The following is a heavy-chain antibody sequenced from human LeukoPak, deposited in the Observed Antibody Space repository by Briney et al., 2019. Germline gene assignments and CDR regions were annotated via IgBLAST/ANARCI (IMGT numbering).Heavy chain of an antibody. Sequence: SETLSLTCTVSGGSISSSNYYWGWIRQPPGKGLEWIGSIYYSGSTYYSPSLKSRVTISVDTSKNQFSLKLSSVTAADTAVYYCARSVEGYCRGGSCYSYSYYMDVWGKGTTVTVSS. V-gene: IGHV4-39*07. J-gene: IGHJ6*03. CDR1: GGSISSSNYY. D-gene: IGHD2-15*01. CDR2: IYYSGST. CDR3: ARSVEGYCRGGSCYSYSYYMDV.